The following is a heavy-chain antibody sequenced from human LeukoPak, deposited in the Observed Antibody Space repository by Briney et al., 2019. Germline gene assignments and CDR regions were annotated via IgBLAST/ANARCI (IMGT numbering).Heavy chain of an antibody. J-gene: IGHJ4*02. CDR3: ARGRAYYDILTGPPRTSYLDY. Sequence: GGSLRLSCAASGIIFSNYWMHWVRQTPGKGLEWLSRINSDGSNTNYADSVKGRFTISRDNAKNSLYLQMNSLRAEDTAVYYCARGRAYYDILTGPPRTSYLDYWGQGTLVTVSS. CDR2: INSDGSNT. V-gene: IGHV3-74*01. CDR1: GIIFSNYW. D-gene: IGHD3-9*01.